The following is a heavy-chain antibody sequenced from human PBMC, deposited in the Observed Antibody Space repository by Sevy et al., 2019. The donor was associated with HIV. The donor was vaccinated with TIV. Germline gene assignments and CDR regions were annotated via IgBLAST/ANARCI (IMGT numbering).Heavy chain of an antibody. V-gene: IGHV3-15*07. CDR3: TTALTITMIDARGPSY. J-gene: IGHJ4*02. CDR1: GFTFTNAW. Sequence: GGSLRLSCAASGFTFTNAWMNWVRQAPGKGLEWVGRIKSKTDGGPTDYAAPAKGGFTTSRDDSKNTRYLQMSRLKTEDTAVYYCTTALTITMIDARGPSYWGQGTLVTVSS. D-gene: IGHD3-22*01. CDR2: IKSKTDGGPT.